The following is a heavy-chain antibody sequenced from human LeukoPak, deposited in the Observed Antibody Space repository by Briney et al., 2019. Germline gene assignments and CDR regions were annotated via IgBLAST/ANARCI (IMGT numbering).Heavy chain of an antibody. J-gene: IGHJ4*02. CDR1: GGSISSSNW. D-gene: IGHD3-22*01. V-gene: IGHV4-4*02. Sequence: SGTLSLTCAVSGGSISSSNWWSWVRQPPGKGLEWIGEIYHSGSTNYNPSLESRVTISVDKSKNQFSLKLSSVTAADTAVYYCARYGTTYYDSSGYYGSFDYWGQGTLVTVSS. CDR2: IYHSGST. CDR3: ARYGTTYYDSSGYYGSFDY.